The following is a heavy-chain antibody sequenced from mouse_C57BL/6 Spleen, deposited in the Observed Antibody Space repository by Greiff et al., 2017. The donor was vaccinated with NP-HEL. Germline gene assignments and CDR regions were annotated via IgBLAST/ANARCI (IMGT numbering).Heavy chain of an antibody. CDR1: GFTFSSYA. Sequence: EVKVVESGGGLVKPGGSLKLSCAASGFTFSSYAMSWVRQTPEKRLEWVATISDGGSYTYYPDNVKGRFTISRDNAKNNLYLQMSHLKSEDTAVYYCAREGDCSGDFDVWGTGTTVTVSS. V-gene: IGHV5-4*01. CDR2: ISDGGSYT. J-gene: IGHJ1*03. D-gene: IGHD1-1*01. CDR3: AREGDCSGDFDV.